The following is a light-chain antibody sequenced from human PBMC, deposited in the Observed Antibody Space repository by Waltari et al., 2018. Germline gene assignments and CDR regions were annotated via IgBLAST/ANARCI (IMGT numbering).Light chain of an antibody. J-gene: IGKJ5*01. CDR3: QQSYSAPPT. CDR1: QSIRTY. CDR2: SAS. Sequence: DIQMTQSPSSLSASVGDRVTITCRPSQSIRTYLNWYQQKPGKAPKLLIYSASTLQSGVPSRFSGSGSGTDFTLLISSLQPADFATYFCQQSYSAPPTFGQGTRLDIK. V-gene: IGKV1-39*01.